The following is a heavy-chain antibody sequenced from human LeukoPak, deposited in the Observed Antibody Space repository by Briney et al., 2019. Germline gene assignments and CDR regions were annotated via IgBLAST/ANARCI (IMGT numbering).Heavy chain of an antibody. J-gene: IGHJ4*02. D-gene: IGHD1-26*01. CDR2: ISSNGGST. Sequence: GGSLRLSGSASGFTFSSYAGLWVRQAPGKGLEYVSAISSNGGSTFYADSVKGRFTISRDNSKNTLYLQMGSLRSEDMAVYYCARACGAQNFDYWVRATLVTVSS. CDR3: ARACGAQNFDY. V-gene: IGHV3-64*02. CDR1: GFTFSSYA.